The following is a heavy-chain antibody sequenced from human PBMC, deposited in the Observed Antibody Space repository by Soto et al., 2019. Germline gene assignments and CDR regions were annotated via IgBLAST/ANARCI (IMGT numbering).Heavy chain of an antibody. CDR3: ARDRSSSLWVYYYGMDV. J-gene: IGHJ6*02. V-gene: IGHV1-18*01. D-gene: IGHD6-6*01. Sequence: QVQLVQSGAEVKKPGASVKVSCKASGYTFTSYGISWVRQAPGQGLEWMGWISAYNGNTNYAQKLQGRVTMTTDTAXSXXDMELRSLRSDDTAVYYCARDRSSSLWVYYYGMDVWGQGTTVTVSS. CDR2: ISAYNGNT. CDR1: GYTFTSYG.